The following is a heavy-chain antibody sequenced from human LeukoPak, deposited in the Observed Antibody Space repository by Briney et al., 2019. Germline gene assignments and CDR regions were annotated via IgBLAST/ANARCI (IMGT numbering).Heavy chain of an antibody. CDR3: ARTHTIFGVLTYFDY. D-gene: IGHD3-3*01. J-gene: IGHJ4*02. CDR1: GFTVSSNY. V-gene: IGHV3-66*02. CDR2: IYSGGTT. Sequence: GGSLRLSCAAYGFTVSSNYMSWVRQAPGKGLEWVSVIYSGGTTYYADSVKGRFTISRDNSKNTLFLQMNGLRAEDTAVYYCARTHTIFGVLTYFDYWGQGTLVTVSS.